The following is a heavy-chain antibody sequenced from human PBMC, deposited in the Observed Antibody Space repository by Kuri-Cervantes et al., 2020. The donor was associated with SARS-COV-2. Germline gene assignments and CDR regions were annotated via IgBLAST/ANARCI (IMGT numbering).Heavy chain of an antibody. CDR2: IDQSGDT. CDR3: ARVYSLMVYTADGKTNWFDS. J-gene: IGHJ5*01. Sequence: LSLTCAVNGGSLSTKYWSWIRQPPGKGLEWIGEIDQSGDTNYSPSLKSRVTMTLDTAKNQVSLTLRSVTAADTAVYYCARVYSLMVYTADGKTNWFDSWGPGILVTVSS. CDR1: GGSLSTKY. V-gene: IGHV4-34*01. D-gene: IGHD2-8*01.